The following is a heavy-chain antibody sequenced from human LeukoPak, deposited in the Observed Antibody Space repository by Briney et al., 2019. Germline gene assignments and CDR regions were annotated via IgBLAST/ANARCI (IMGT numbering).Heavy chain of an antibody. D-gene: IGHD1-26*01. CDR1: GDSISSYY. CDR2: IYTSGST. J-gene: IGHJ4*02. CDR3: AITAAGSSGSCDY. V-gene: IGHV4-4*09. Sequence: SETLSLTCTVSGDSISSYYWSWIRQPPGKGLEWIGYIYTSGSTYYNPSLESRVTISVDTSKNQFSLKLTSVTAADTAVYYCAITAAGSSGSCDYWGQGALVTVSS.